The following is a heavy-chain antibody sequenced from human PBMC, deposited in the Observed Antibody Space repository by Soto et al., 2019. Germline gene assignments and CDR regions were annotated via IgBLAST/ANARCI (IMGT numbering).Heavy chain of an antibody. CDR2: IWYDGSNK. V-gene: IGHV3-33*06. CDR1: GFTFSSYG. CDR3: AKSGNYDSSGSYLPR. D-gene: IGHD3-22*01. Sequence: GWSLRLSCAAYGFTFSSYGMHWVRQAPGKGLEWVAVIWYDGSNKYYADSVKGRFTISRDNSKNTLYLQMNSLRAEDTAVYYCAKSGNYDSSGSYLPRWGQGPLVTVSS. J-gene: IGHJ4*02.